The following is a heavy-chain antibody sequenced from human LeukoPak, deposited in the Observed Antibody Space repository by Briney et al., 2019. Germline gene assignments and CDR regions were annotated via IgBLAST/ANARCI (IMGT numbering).Heavy chain of an antibody. J-gene: IGHJ3*02. CDR2: ISSSGSTI. D-gene: IGHD3-10*01. Sequence: GGSLRLSCAASGFTFSSYEMNWVRQAPGKGLEWVSYISSSGSTIYYADSVKGRFTISRDNAKNSLYLQMNSLRAEDTAVYYYARDHSGLLWFGELSFPDAFDIWGQGTMVTVSS. CDR3: ARDHSGLLWFGELSFPDAFDI. CDR1: GFTFSSYE. V-gene: IGHV3-48*03.